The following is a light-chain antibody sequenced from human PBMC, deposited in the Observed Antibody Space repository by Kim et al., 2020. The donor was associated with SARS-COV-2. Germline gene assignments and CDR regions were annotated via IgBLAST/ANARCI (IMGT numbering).Light chain of an antibody. J-gene: IGLJ3*02. CDR3: QVWDSSSDHRV. Sequence: APGKTARITWGGNNIGSKSVHGYQQKPGQAPVLVIYYDSDRPSGIPERFSGSNSGNTAPLTISRVEAGDEADYYCQVWDSSSDHRVFGGGTKVTVL. CDR2: YDS. CDR1: NIGSKS. V-gene: IGLV3-21*04.